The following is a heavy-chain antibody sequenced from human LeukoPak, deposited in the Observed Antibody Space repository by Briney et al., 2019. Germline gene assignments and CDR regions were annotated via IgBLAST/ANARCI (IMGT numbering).Heavy chain of an antibody. D-gene: IGHD5-18*01. V-gene: IGHV1-8*01. CDR3: ARAPRFGYSYGFDWFDP. CDR1: GFTFTRYD. Sequence: ASVKVSCKASGFTFTRYDINWVRQATGQGLEWMGWMNPNNGNTGYAQKFQGRVTMTRNTSISTAYMELSSLRSEDTAVYYCARAPRFGYSYGFDWFDPWGQGTLVTVSS. CDR2: MNPNNGNT. J-gene: IGHJ5*02.